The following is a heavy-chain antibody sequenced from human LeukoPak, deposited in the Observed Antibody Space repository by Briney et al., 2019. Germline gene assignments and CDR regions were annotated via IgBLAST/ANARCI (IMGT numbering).Heavy chain of an antibody. CDR3: ARDPGRTNWFDP. CDR2: ISYDGSNK. CDR1: GFTFSSYA. J-gene: IGHJ5*02. D-gene: IGHD1-7*01. V-gene: IGHV3-30-3*01. Sequence: GGSLRLSCAASGFTFSSYAMHWVRQAPGKGLEWVAVISYDGSNKYYADSVKGRFTISRDNSKNTLYLQMNSLRAEDTAVYYCARDPGRTNWFDPWGQGTLVTVSS.